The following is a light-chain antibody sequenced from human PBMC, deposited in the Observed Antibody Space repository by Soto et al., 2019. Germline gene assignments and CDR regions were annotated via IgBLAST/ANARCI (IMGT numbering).Light chain of an antibody. CDR2: GAS. CDR1: QSLSSN. J-gene: IGKJ1*01. V-gene: IGKV3-15*01. Sequence: EIVMTQSPATLSVSPGERATLSFRASQSLSSNLAWYQRKPGQPPRLLIYGASSRATGIPVRFSGSASGTEFTLTISSLQSEDFAVYYCQQYNNWPWTFGQGTKVDIK. CDR3: QQYNNWPWT.